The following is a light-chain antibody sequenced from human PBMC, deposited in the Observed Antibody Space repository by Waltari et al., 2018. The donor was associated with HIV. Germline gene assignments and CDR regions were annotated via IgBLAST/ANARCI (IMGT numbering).Light chain of an antibody. Sequence: HSALTQPASVSGSPGHWLTVPCTGPTNGIGTSNFVSWYQQHPGQAPKLVIYDVTSRPSGVSDRFSGSKSGNTASLTISGLRAEDEAHYYCSSYTASSALEIFGGGTKVTVL. CDR1: TNGIGTSNF. CDR2: DVT. CDR3: SSYTASSALEI. V-gene: IGLV2-14*03. J-gene: IGLJ2*01.